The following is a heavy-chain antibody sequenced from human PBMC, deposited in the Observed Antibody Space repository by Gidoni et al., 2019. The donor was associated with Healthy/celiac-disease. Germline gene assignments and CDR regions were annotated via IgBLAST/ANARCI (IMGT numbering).Heavy chain of an antibody. Sequence: QVHLQESGPGLAKPSQTLSLTFTVSCGSITSGDSYWSWICQPPGKCLEWIGYIYDSGSTYYNPSLKSRVTISVDTSKNQFSLKLSSVTAADTAVYYCARVGPPEDYGDYVGNAFDIWGQGTMVTVSS. J-gene: IGHJ3*02. CDR3: ARVGPPEDYGDYVGNAFDI. D-gene: IGHD4-17*01. V-gene: IGHV4-30-4*01. CDR2: IYDSGST. CDR1: CGSITSGDSY.